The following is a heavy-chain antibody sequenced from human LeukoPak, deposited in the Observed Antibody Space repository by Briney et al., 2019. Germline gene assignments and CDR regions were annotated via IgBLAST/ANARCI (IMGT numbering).Heavy chain of an antibody. CDR1: GFAFSSLS. V-gene: IGHV3-15*01. Sequence: GGSLRLSCVASGFAFSSLSMSWVRQAPGKGLEWVGHIKSKTDGGTTDYAAPVKGRFTISRDDSKNTVYLQMNSLKTEDTAVYYCSINSGYEGLFDYWGQGTLVTVSS. CDR2: IKSKTDGGTT. CDR3: SINSGYEGLFDY. J-gene: IGHJ4*02. D-gene: IGHD5-12*01.